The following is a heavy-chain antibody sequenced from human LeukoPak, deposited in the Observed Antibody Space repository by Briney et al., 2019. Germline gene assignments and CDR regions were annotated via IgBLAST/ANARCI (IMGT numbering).Heavy chain of an antibody. J-gene: IGHJ4*02. CDR1: GGSISSGGYY. CDR2: IYYSGST. CDR3: ARVQYYYADLDY. D-gene: IGHD3-10*01. V-gene: IGHV4-31*03. Sequence: SETLSLTCTVSGGSISSGGYYWSWIRQHPGKGLEWIGYIYYSGSTYYNPSLKSRVTISVDTSKNQFSLKLSSVTAADTAVYYCARVQYYYADLDYWGQGTLVTVSS.